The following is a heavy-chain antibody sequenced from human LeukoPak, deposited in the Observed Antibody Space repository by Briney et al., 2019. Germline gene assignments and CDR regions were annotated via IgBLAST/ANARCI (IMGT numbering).Heavy chain of an antibody. CDR2: IYSGGST. CDR1: GFTVSSNY. J-gene: IGHJ4*02. V-gene: IGHV3-66*01. D-gene: IGHD3-22*01. Sequence: PGGSLRLSCAASGFTVSSNYMSWVRQAPGKGLEWVSVIYSGGSTYYADSVKGRFTISRDNSKNTLYPQMNSLRAEDTAVYYCYSMIVVTIRVINDYWGQGTLVTVSS. CDR3: YSMIVVTIRVINDY.